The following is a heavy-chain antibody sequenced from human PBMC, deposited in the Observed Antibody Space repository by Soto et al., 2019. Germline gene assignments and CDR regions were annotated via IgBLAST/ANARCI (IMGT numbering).Heavy chain of an antibody. D-gene: IGHD3-10*01. CDR3: AREMVRFLCGVSYYYVMDF. CDR1: GYTFTSYA. J-gene: IGHJ6*02. V-gene: IGHV1-3*01. CDR2: INAGNGNT. Sequence: GASVKVSCKASGYTFTSYAMNWVRQAPGQRLEWMGWINAGNGNTKYSQKFQGRVTITRDTSASTAYMELSSLRSEDTAVYYCAREMVRFLCGVSYYYVMDFCAQGTTVPVS.